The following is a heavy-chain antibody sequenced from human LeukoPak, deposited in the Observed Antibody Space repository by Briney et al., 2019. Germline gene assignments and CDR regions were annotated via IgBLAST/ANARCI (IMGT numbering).Heavy chain of an antibody. CDR2: INHSGST. CDR1: GGSFSGYY. D-gene: IGHD6-19*01. Sequence: PSETLSLTCAVYGGSFSGYYWSWIRQPPGKGLEWIGEINHSGSTNYNPSLKSRVTLSVDTSKNQFSLKLSSVTAADTAVYFCAREYSSGLSWFDPWGQGTLVTVSS. J-gene: IGHJ5*02. V-gene: IGHV4-34*01. CDR3: AREYSSGLSWFDP.